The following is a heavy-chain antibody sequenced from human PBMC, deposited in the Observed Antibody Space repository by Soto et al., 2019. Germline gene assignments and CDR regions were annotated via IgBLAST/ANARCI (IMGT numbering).Heavy chain of an antibody. D-gene: IGHD6-19*01. CDR1: VYTFTSYG. V-gene: IGHV1-18*01. Sequence: VYTFTSYGISWVRQAPGQGLEWMGWISAYNGNTNYAQKLQGRVTMTTDTSTSTAYMELRSLRSDDTAVYYCAREVAGTGNWFDPWGQGTLVTVSS. J-gene: IGHJ5*02. CDR3: AREVAGTGNWFDP. CDR2: ISAYNGNT.